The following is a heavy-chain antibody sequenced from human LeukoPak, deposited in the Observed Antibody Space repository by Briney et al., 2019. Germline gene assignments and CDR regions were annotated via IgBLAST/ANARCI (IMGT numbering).Heavy chain of an antibody. J-gene: IGHJ6*02. V-gene: IGHV3-23*05. D-gene: IGHD3-10*01. CDR2: IGSDNKP. CDR3: ARRLWFGDPYYYGMDV. CDR1: GFTFSAYA. Sequence: QPGGSLRLSCEASGFTFSAYAMTWVRQAPGKGLEWVSSIGSDNKPHYSESVKGRFAISRDNSKSMLFLQLNSLRAEDTAVYYCARRLWFGDPYYYGMDVWGQGTTVTVSS.